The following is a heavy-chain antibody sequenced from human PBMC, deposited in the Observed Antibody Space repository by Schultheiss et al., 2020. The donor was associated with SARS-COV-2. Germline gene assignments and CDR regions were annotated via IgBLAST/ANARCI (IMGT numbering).Heavy chain of an antibody. Sequence: GGSLRLSCAASGFTFSSYGMHWVRQAPGKGLEWVAVIWYDGSNKYYADSVKGRFTISRENAKNSLYLQMNSLRAEDTAVYYCARDSRDWNGKGAFDIWGQGTMVTVSS. CDR3: ARDSRDWNGKGAFDI. V-gene: IGHV3-33*01. CDR1: GFTFSSYG. D-gene: IGHD1-1*01. J-gene: IGHJ3*02. CDR2: IWYDGSNK.